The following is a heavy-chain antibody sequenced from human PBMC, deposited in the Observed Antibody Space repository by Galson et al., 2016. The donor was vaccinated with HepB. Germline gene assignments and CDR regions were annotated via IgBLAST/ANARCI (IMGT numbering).Heavy chain of an antibody. Sequence: SLRLSCAASGLPFSTYSMNWVRQAPGKGLEWVSYIHSDSSYIYYADSVNGRFTISRDNAKNSLSLRMNSLRAEDTAVYYCVRDSHFGAFDIWGQGTMVIVSS. V-gene: IGHV3-21*01. CDR1: GLPFSTYS. J-gene: IGHJ3*02. D-gene: IGHD3-10*01. CDR3: VRDSHFGAFDI. CDR2: IHSDSSYI.